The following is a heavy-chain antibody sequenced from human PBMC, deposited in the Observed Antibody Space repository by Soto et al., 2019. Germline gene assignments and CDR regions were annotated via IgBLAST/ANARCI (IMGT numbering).Heavy chain of an antibody. J-gene: IGHJ4*02. CDR3: AKTPRQWLVYFDY. Sequence: GGSLRLSCAASGFTFTNHAMSWVRQTPGKGLEWISTIGGSGSYAYYADSVQGRFTVSRDNSRNTLYLQMNSLGAGDTAIYYCAKTPRQWLVYFDYWGQGALVTVSS. V-gene: IGHV3-23*01. CDR1: GFTFTNHA. D-gene: IGHD6-19*01. CDR2: IGGSGSYA.